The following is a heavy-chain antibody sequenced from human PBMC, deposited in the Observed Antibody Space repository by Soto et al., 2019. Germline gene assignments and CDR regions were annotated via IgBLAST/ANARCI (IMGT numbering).Heavy chain of an antibody. J-gene: IGHJ6*02. CDR2: IYHSGST. CDR3: ARVVLKGGSGGECMDV. D-gene: IGHD3-10*01. CDR1: GYSISSGYY. V-gene: IGHV4-38-2*02. Sequence: SETLSLTCTVSGYSISSGYYWGWIRQPPGKGLEWIGSIYHSGSTYYNPSLKSRVTISVDTSKNQFSLKLSSVTAADTAVYYCARVVLKGGSGGECMDVWGQGTTVTVSS.